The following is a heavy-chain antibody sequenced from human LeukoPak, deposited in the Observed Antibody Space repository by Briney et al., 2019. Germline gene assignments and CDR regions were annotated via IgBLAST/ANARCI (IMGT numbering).Heavy chain of an antibody. V-gene: IGHV4-39*01. D-gene: IGHD3-16*01. Sequence: SETLSLTCTVSGGSISSSSYYWGWMRQPPGKGLEWIGSIYYRGSTYYKPSLKSRVTISVDTSKNQFSLRLSSVTAADAAVYYCARLSGGSYYYYYYMDVWGKGTTVTISS. CDR3: ARLSGGSYYYYYYMDV. J-gene: IGHJ6*03. CDR2: IYYRGST. CDR1: GGSISSSSYY.